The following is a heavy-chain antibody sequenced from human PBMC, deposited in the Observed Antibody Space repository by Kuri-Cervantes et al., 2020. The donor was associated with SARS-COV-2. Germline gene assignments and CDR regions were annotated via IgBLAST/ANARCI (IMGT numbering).Heavy chain of an antibody. D-gene: IGHD2-15*01. Sequence: GESLKISCKGSGYSFTSYWIGWVRQMPGKGLEWMGIIYPGDSDTRYSPSFQGQVTISADKSVSTAYLQWSSLKASDTAMYYCARSAAPPALYYGMDVWVQGTTVTVSS. CDR3: ARSAAPPALYYGMDV. CDR1: GYSFTSYW. V-gene: IGHV5-51*01. CDR2: IYPGDSDT. J-gene: IGHJ6*02.